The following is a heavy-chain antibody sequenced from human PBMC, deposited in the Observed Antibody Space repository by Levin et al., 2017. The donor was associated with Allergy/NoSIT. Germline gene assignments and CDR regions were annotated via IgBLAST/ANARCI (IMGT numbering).Heavy chain of an antibody. V-gene: IGHV3-30-3*01. CDR2: ISYDGSSK. CDR1: DFTFTSYA. Sequence: GGSLRLSCGASDFTFTSYAMHWVRQAPGKGLEWVAVISYDGSSKYYADSVRGRFTISRDNSKNTLYLQMSSLRPEDTAVYYCARDYSSAISTHFDHWGQGTLVTVSS. J-gene: IGHJ4*02. D-gene: IGHD2/OR15-2a*01. CDR3: ARDYSSAISTHFDH.